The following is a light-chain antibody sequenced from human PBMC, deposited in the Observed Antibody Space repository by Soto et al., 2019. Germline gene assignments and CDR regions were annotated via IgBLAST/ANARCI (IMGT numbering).Light chain of an antibody. CDR1: SSDVGGYNH. V-gene: IGLV2-14*01. CDR3: CSYTCLSTVV. Sequence: QSALTQPASVSGSPGQSITISCTGTSSDVGGYNHVSWYQHSPGKAPKLILFAVSDRPSGVSHRFSGSKSGNTASLTISGLKADDEADYYCCSYTCLSTVVFGGGTKLTVL. CDR2: AVS. J-gene: IGLJ2*01.